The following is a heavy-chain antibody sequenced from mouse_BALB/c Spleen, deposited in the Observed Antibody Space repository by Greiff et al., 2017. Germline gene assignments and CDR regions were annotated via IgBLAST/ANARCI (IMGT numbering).Heavy chain of an antibody. CDR2: ISYDGSN. J-gene: IGHJ4*01. CDR1: GYSITSGYY. V-gene: IGHV3-6*02. CDR3: ARDGGNYAMDY. Sequence: DVKLQESGPGLVKPSQSLSLTCSVTGYSITSGYYWNWIRQFPGNKLEWMSYISYDGSNNYNPSLKNRISITRDTSKNQFFLKLNSVTTEDTATYYCARDGGNYAMDYWGQGTSVTVSS.